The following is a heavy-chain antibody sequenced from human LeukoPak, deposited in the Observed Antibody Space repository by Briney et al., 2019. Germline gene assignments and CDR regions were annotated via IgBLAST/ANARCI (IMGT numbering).Heavy chain of an antibody. V-gene: IGHV1-46*01. D-gene: IGHD3-10*01. CDR1: GYTFTGYY. CDR2: INPSGGST. J-gene: IGHJ6*02. CDR3: ARAEPNGSGSYYMSSQTNYYYYYGMDV. Sequence: ASVKVSCKASGYTFTGYYMHWVRQAPGQGLEWMGIINPSGGSTSYAQKFQGRVTMTRDTSTSTVYMGLSSLRSEDTAVYYCARAEPNGSGSYYMSSQTNYYYYYGMDVWGQGTTVTVSS.